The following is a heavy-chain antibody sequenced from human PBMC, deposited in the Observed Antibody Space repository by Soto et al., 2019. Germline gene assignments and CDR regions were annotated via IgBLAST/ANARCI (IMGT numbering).Heavy chain of an antibody. V-gene: IGHV1-18*04. CDR3: ATEPIYYNDGSGYYPLGH. J-gene: IGHJ4*02. CDR1: GYSFATYG. CDR2: ISAHNGDT. Sequence: QVQLVQSGAEVKKPGASVKVSCKASGYSFATYGFSWVRQAPGQGLECVGWISAHNGDTHYSQKFQGRVTLTTDTSTNTGYMELRSLTYDDTAVYFCATEPIYYNDGSGYYPLGHWGKGTLVTVSS. D-gene: IGHD3-22*01.